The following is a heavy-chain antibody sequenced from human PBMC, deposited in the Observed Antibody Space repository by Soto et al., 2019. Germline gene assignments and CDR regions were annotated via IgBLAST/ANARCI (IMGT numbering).Heavy chain of an antibody. D-gene: IGHD3-10*01. V-gene: IGHV1-69*02. CDR1: GDTFSFYT. CDR3: AASYGSGYRAFDH. CDR2: VNPIVSMS. Sequence: QVQLVQSGAEVKKTGSSVKVSCKASGDTFSFYTINWVRQAPGLGLEWMGRVNPIVSMSNYAQKFQGRVTITADKSTNTAYMQLSSLRSEDTAIYYCAASYGSGYRAFDHWGQGALVTVSS. J-gene: IGHJ4*02.